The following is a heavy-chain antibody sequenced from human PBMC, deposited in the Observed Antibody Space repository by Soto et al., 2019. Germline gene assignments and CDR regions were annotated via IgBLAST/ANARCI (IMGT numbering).Heavy chain of an antibody. CDR2: ISWDGGST. Sequence: PGGSLRLSCAASGFTFDDYAMHWVRQAPGKGLEWVSLISWDGGSTYYADSVKGRFTISRDNSKNSLYLQMNSLRAEDTALYYCAKDQEYDILSGNGYYGMDLWGQGTTVTVSS. CDR1: GFTFDDYA. J-gene: IGHJ6*02. CDR3: AKDQEYDILSGNGYYGMDL. D-gene: IGHD3-9*01. V-gene: IGHV3-43D*04.